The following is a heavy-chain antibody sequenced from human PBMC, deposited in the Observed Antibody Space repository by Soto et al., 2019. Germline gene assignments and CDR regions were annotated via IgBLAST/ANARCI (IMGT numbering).Heavy chain of an antibody. CDR1: GGSVSSSHW. V-gene: IGHV4-4*02. D-gene: IGHD6-13*01. Sequence: SETLSLTWFVSGGSVSSSHWWSWVRQPPGKGLEWIGEISHSGSTTSKPSLKSRVTISLDKSKTHFSLKFSPWTAAHTHMHYSARTEAAAGDFGCWGQGILVTVSS. J-gene: IGHJ4*02. CDR2: ISHSGST. CDR3: ARTEAAAGDFGC.